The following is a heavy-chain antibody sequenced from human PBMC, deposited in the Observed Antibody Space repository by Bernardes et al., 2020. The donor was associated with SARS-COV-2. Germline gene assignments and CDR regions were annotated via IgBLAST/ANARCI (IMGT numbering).Heavy chain of an antibody. CDR2: IYYSGST. J-gene: IGHJ6*02. CDR1: GGSVSSGSYY. D-gene: IGHD2-2*01. V-gene: IGHV4-61*01. Sequence: ETLSLTCTVSGGSVSSGSYYWSWIRQPPGKGLEWIGYIYYSGSTNYNPSLKSRVTISVDTSKNQFSLKLSSVTAADTAVYYCARDRIVVVPAAIVPYYYGMDVWGQGTTVTVSS. CDR3: ARDRIVVVPAAIVPYYYGMDV.